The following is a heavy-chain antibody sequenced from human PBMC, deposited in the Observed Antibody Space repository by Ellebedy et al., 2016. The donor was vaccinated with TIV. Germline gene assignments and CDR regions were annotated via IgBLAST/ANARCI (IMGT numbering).Heavy chain of an antibody. J-gene: IGHJ5*02. V-gene: IGHV3-23*01. Sequence: GESLKISCAASGFTFNTYVMNWVRQAPGKGLEWVSATSGSGSSTYHADSVKGRFTISRDNSKNTLYLQMNSLRDEDTAVYYCARDRIAVADNWLDPWGQGTLVTVSS. CDR2: TSGSGSST. CDR1: GFTFNTYV. D-gene: IGHD6-19*01. CDR3: ARDRIAVADNWLDP.